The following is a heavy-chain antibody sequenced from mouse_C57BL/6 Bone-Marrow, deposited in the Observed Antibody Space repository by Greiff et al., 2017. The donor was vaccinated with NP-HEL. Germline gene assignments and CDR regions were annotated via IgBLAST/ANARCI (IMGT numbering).Heavy chain of an antibody. CDR2: IWGGGST. J-gene: IGHJ4*01. V-gene: IGHV2-9*01. Sequence: VQVVESGPGLVAPSQSLSITCTVSGFSLTSYGVDWVRQPPGKGLEWLGVIWGGGSTNYNSALMSRLSISKDNSKSQVFLKMNSLQTDDTAMYYCAKREDFGYDGYYAMDYWGQGTSVTVSS. CDR3: AKREDFGYDGYYAMDY. CDR1: GFSLTSYG. D-gene: IGHD2-2*01.